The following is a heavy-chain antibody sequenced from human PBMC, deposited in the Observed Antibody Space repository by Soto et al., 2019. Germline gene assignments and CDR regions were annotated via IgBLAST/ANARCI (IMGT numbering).Heavy chain of an antibody. J-gene: IGHJ6*02. D-gene: IGHD3-9*01. CDR2: IFYSGSS. CDR1: GASMRSYS. V-gene: IGHV4-59*01. Sequence: LSLTCNVSGASMRSYSWTWMRLSPGKGLEWIGDIFYSGSSNLNPSLRSRLSISIDTSKNKFSLMLKSVTAADTAVYYCARDLRCCGLDVWGQGTTVTVSS. CDR3: ARDLRCCGLDV.